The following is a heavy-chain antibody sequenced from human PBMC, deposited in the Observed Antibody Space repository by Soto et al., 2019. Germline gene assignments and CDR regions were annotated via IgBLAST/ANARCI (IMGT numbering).Heavy chain of an antibody. CDR1: GFTFSSYH. V-gene: IGHV3-21*01. J-gene: IGHJ6*03. CDR2: ITPDSLHI. Sequence: GGSLRLSCAASGFTFSSYHMNWVRQAQGKGLEWVSSITPDSLHISYSESVKGRFTISRENAKNSLYLQMNSLKAEDTAVYYCARAACSSTTGYLRSAYMDVWGKGTTVTVSS. CDR3: ARAACSSTTGYLRSAYMDV. D-gene: IGHD2-2*01.